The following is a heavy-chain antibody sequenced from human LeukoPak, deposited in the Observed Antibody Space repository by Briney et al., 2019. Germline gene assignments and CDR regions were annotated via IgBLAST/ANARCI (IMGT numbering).Heavy chain of an antibody. V-gene: IGHV1-46*01. D-gene: IGHD3-22*01. CDR3: ARDYFYYYDSSGYYPLSYYGMDV. Sequence: ASVKVSCKASGYTFTSYYMHWVRQAPGQGLEWMGIINPSGGSTSYAQKFQGRVTMTRDTSTSTVCMELSSLRSEDTAVYYCARDYFYYYDSSGYYPLSYYGMDVWGQGTTVTVSS. CDR1: GYTFTSYY. J-gene: IGHJ6*02. CDR2: INPSGGST.